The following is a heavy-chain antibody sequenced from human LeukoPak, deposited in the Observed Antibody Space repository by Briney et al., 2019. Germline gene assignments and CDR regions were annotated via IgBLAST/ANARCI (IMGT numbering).Heavy chain of an antibody. Sequence: GGSLRLSCAASGFTFSSHWMQWVRQTPGKGLVWVSRINSDGSSTSYVDSVAGRFTISRDNAKNTLYLQMNSLRAEDTAVYYCARGNYYDSSGPGGYWGQGTLVIVSS. J-gene: IGHJ4*02. V-gene: IGHV3-74*01. D-gene: IGHD3-22*01. CDR1: GFTFSSHW. CDR3: ARGNYYDSSGPGGY. CDR2: INSDGSST.